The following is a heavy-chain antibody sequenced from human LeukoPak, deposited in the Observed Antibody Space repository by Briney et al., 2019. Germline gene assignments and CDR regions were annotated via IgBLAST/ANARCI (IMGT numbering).Heavy chain of an antibody. CDR3: ARGKVVVVAAKLGAFDI. J-gene: IGHJ3*02. CDR2: IYYSGST. Sequence: PSETLSLTCTVSGGSISSGDYYWSWIRQPPGKGLEWIGYIYYSGSTYYNPSLKSRVTISVDTSKTQFSLKLSSVTAADTAVYFCARGKVVVVAAKLGAFDIWGQGTMVTVSS. V-gene: IGHV4-30-4*08. D-gene: IGHD2-15*01. CDR1: GGSISSGDYY.